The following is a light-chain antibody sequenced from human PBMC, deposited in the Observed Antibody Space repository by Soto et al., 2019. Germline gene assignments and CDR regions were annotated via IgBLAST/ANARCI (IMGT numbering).Light chain of an antibody. CDR3: QQFGSSPGFT. V-gene: IGKV3-20*01. CDR1: QSINNRY. Sequence: EIVLTQSPGTLSLSPGERATLSCRASQSINNRYLAWYQQKPGQAPRLLIYGASSRATGIPDRFIGSGSGTDFTLTISRLEPEDFVVYYCQQFGSSPGFTFGHGTKVDIK. J-gene: IGKJ3*01. CDR2: GAS.